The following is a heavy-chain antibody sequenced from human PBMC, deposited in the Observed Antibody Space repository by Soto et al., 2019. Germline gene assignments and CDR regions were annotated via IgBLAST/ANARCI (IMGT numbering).Heavy chain of an antibody. CDR3: AREGGGYCSGGSCYQVDYGMDV. CDR1: GYTFTGYY. J-gene: IGHJ6*02. Sequence: ASVKVSCKASGYTFTGYYMHWVRQAPGQGLEWMGWINPNSGGTNYAQKFQGWVTMTRDTPISTAYMELSRLRSDDTAVYYCAREGGGYCSGGSCYQVDYGMDVWGQGTTVTVSS. CDR2: INPNSGGT. D-gene: IGHD2-15*01. V-gene: IGHV1-2*04.